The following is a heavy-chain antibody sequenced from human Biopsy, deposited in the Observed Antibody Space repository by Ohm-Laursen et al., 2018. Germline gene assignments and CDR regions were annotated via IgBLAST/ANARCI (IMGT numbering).Heavy chain of an antibody. D-gene: IGHD1-26*01. Sequence: GTLSLTCTVSGGSIYNLFWSWIRQPPGKGLEWIGYIYYSGSTNYNPSLKSRVTISVDRSKNHFSLELSSVTAADTAVYYCARVGVGAPSIDYFDSWGQGALVTVSS. CDR3: ARVGVGAPSIDYFDS. CDR2: IYYSGST. J-gene: IGHJ4*02. V-gene: IGHV4-59*11. CDR1: GGSIYNLF.